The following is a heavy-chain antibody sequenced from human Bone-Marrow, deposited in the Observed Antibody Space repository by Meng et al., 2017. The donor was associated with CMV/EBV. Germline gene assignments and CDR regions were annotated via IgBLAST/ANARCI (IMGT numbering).Heavy chain of an antibody. J-gene: IGHJ4*02. CDR2: IYPGDSDT. D-gene: IGHD6-13*01. CDR3: ARRGSSWYGVDH. Sequence: GESLKISCKGSRSSFTTYWIGWVRQMPGKGLEWMGIIYPGDSDTRYSPSFQGQITISADKSVSTAYLQWSSLKASDSGIYYCARRGSSWYGVDHWGQGSLVTVSS. V-gene: IGHV5-51*01. CDR1: RSSFTTYW.